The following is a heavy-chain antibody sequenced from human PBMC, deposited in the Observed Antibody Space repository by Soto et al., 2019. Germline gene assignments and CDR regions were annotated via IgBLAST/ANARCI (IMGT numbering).Heavy chain of an antibody. CDR3: AKAGSLTLQRFTGWAV. CDR2: ISYDGSNK. CDR1: GFTFSSYG. D-gene: IGHD7-27*01. V-gene: IGHV3-30*18. Sequence: GGSLRLSCAASGFTFSSYGMHWVRQAPGKGLEWVAVISYDGSNKYYADSVKGRFTISRDNSKNTLYLQMNSLRAEDTAVYYCAKAGSLTLQRFTGWAVGGQGTTVTVS. J-gene: IGHJ6*02.